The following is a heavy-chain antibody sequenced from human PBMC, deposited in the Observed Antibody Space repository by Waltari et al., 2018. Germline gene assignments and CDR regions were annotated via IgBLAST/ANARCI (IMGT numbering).Heavy chain of an antibody. CDR3: AKARGTTGTTRGLMDY. V-gene: IGHV3-23*01. D-gene: IGHD1-1*01. J-gene: IGHJ4*02. CDR1: GFTFSSYA. Sequence: EVQLLESGGGLVQPGGSLRLSCAASGFTFSSYAMSWVRQAPGKGLEWVSAISGSGGSTYDADSVKGRFTISRDNSKNTLYLQMNSLRAEDTAVYYCAKARGTTGTTRGLMDYWGQGTLVTVSS. CDR2: ISGSGGST.